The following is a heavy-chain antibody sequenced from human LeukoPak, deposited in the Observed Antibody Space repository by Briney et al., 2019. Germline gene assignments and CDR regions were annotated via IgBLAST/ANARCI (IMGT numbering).Heavy chain of an antibody. V-gene: IGHV3-74*01. Sequence: GGSLRLSCAAPGFTFSGYWMHWVRQAPGKGLVWASRIKSDGSITSYADSVKGRVTISRDNAKNTLYLQMNSLRAEDTAVYYCARSDWFDPWGQGTLVIVSS. CDR1: GFTFSGYW. CDR3: ARSDWFDP. D-gene: IGHD2-21*01. J-gene: IGHJ5*02. CDR2: IKSDGSIT.